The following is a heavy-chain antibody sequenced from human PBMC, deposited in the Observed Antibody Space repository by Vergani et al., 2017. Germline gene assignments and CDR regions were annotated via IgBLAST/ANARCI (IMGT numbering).Heavy chain of an antibody. CDR3: VRELAPFDAFDF. CDR2: IWSNGVNK. Sequence: QAQLVESGGGVVQPGSSLRLSCAASGFTFTDYGMHWVRQAPGKGLEWVAVIWSNGVNKYYADSVRGRFTFSRDNSRYTLDLQMDSLRAEDTAVYHCVRELAPFDAFDFWGQGTMVTFSS. V-gene: IGHV3-33*01. J-gene: IGHJ3*01. CDR1: GFTFTDYG.